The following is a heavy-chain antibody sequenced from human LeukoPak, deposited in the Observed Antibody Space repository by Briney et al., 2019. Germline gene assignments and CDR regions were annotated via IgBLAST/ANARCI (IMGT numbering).Heavy chain of an antibody. CDR1: GDSISSNNW. D-gene: IGHD6-19*01. V-gene: IGHV4-4*02. CDR2: IYHSGST. J-gene: IGHJ4*02. CDR3: TRAPPYGSGWSKGVLDY. Sequence: SETLSLTCAVSGDSISSNNWWSWVRQPPGKGLEWIGEIYHSGSTNYNPSLKSRVTISVDKSKNQFSLKMSSVTAADTAVYYCTRAPPYGSGWSKGVLDYWGQGTLVTVSS.